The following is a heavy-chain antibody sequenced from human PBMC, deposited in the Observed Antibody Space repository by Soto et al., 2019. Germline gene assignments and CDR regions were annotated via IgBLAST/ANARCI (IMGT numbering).Heavy chain of an antibody. J-gene: IGHJ4*02. CDR3: ARGAADTAMVDS. V-gene: IGHV4-59*01. D-gene: IGHD5-18*01. CDR1: GGSIRSYY. CDR2: IFYSGST. Sequence: QVHLQESGPGLVKASETLSLTCTVSGGSIRSYYWTWIRQPPGKGLEWLGYIFYSGSTFYNPSLKSRVTISIHTSKSQFSQQLTSVTAADTAVYYCARGAADTAMVDSWGQGTLVTVSS.